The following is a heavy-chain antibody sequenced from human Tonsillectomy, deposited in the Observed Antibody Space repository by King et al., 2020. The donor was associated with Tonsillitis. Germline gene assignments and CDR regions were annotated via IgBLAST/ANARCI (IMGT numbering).Heavy chain of an antibody. J-gene: IGHJ4*02. Sequence: QLQESGPGLVKPSETLSLTCTVSGGSISSINHYWGWSRQPPGKGLEWIGNIYYSGSAYYNPSLKSRVTISVDTSKNQFSLKLSSVTAADTAVYFCARPKYSSDSSGYFTVIDYWGQGTLVTVSS. CDR1: GGSISSINHY. V-gene: IGHV4-39*01. CDR3: ARPKYSSDSSGYFTVIDY. D-gene: IGHD3-22*01. CDR2: IYYSGSA.